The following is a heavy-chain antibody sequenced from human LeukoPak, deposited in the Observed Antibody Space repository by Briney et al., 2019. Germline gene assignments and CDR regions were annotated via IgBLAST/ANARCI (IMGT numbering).Heavy chain of an antibody. D-gene: IGHD4-17*01. CDR3: ARGSDYGDSPFDY. Sequence: SETLSLTCAVYGGSFSGYYWSWIRQPPGKGLEWIGEINHSGSTNYNPSHKSRVTISVDTSKNQFSLKLSSVTAADTAVYYCARGSDYGDSPFDYWGQGTLVTVSS. CDR1: GGSFSGYY. V-gene: IGHV4-34*01. CDR2: INHSGST. J-gene: IGHJ4*02.